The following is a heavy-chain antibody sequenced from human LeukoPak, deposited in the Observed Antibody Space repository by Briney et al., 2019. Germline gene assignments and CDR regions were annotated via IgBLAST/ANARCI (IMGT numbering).Heavy chain of an antibody. Sequence: GGSLRLSCAASGFIFSTYAMHWVRHAPGKGLEHVSGISRNGNTTSYANSVKGRFTISRDNSKNTLYLQMGSLRAEDMAVYYCARRTFLNAFDIWGQGTMVTISS. D-gene: IGHD1-1*01. V-gene: IGHV3-64*01. CDR1: GFIFSTYA. CDR2: ISRNGNTT. J-gene: IGHJ3*02. CDR3: ARRTFLNAFDI.